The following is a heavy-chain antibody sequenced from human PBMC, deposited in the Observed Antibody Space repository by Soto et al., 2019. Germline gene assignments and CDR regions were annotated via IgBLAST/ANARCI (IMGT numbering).Heavy chain of an antibody. CDR1: GFTFDDYT. D-gene: IGHD6-6*01. J-gene: IGHJ4*02. V-gene: IGHV3-43*01. CDR3: AKDSSMSH. Sequence: GGSLRLSCAASGFTFDDYTMHWVRQAPGKGLEWVSLISWDGGSTYYADSVKGRFTISRDNSKNSLYLQMNSLRTEDTALYYRAKDSSMSHWGQGTLVTAPQ. CDR2: ISWDGGST.